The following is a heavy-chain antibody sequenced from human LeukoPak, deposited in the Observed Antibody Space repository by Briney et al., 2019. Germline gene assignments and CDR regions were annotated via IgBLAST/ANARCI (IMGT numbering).Heavy chain of an antibody. J-gene: IGHJ4*02. V-gene: IGHV4-39*01. D-gene: IGHD1-26*01. CDR1: GGSISSYY. CDR2: IYYSGST. CDR3: ASRLVGATVDY. Sequence: SETLSLTCTVSGGSISSYYWGWIRQPPGKGLEWIGSIYYSGSTYYNPSLKSRVTISVDTSKNQFSLKLSSVTAADTAVYYCASRLVGATVDYWGQGTLVTVSS.